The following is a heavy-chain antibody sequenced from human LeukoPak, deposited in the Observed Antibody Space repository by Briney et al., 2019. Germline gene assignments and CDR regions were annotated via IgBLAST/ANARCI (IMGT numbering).Heavy chain of an antibody. D-gene: IGHD6-19*01. J-gene: IGHJ4*02. CDR1: GGSISSGSYY. CDR2: IYTSGST. CDR3: ARQGYSSDWRPFDY. V-gene: IGHV4-61*02. Sequence: PSETLSLTCTVSGGSISSGSYYWSWIRQPAGEGLEWIGRIYTSGSTNYNPSLKSRVTISVDTSKNQFSLKLSSVTAADTAVYYCARQGYSSDWRPFDYWGQGTLVTVSS.